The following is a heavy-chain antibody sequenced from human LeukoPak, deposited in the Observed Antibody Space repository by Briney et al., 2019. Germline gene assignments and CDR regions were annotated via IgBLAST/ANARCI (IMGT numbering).Heavy chain of an antibody. CDR1: GGSFGGYY. D-gene: IGHD3-9*01. J-gene: IGHJ3*02. Sequence: SETLSLTCAVYGGSFGGYYCSWIRQPPGKGLEWIGEINHSGSTNYNPSLKSRVTISVDTSKNQFSLKLSSVTAADTAVYYCARGLDNYDILTGYYRAPADAFDIWGQGTMVTVSS. V-gene: IGHV4-34*01. CDR3: ARGLDNYDILTGYYRAPADAFDI. CDR2: INHSGST.